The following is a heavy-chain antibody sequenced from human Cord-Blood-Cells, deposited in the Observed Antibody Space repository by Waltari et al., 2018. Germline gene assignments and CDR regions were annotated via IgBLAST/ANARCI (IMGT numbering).Heavy chain of an antibody. J-gene: IGHJ3*02. Sequence: QVQLVQSGAEVKKPGASVKVSCKASGYTFTSYYMHCVRQAPGKGLEGKGRINQRGSSTSYAKKIPGRVTMTRDTSTSTVYMELSSLRSEDTAVYYCARFEPGIAAAGTTFDIWGQGTMVTVSS. CDR1: GYTFTSYY. CDR2: INQRGSST. CDR3: ARFEPGIAAAGTTFDI. D-gene: IGHD6-13*01. V-gene: IGHV1-46*01.